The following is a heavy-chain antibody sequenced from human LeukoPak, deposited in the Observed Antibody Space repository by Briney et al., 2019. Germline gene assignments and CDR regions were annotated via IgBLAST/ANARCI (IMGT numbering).Heavy chain of an antibody. D-gene: IGHD6-6*01. J-gene: IGHJ4*02. CDR3: ARGARPGY. CDR2: IIPILGIA. Sequence: SVKVSCKASGGTFSSYAISWVRPAPGQGLEWMGRIIPILGIANYAQKLQGRVTMTTDTSTSTAYMELRSLRSDDTAVYYCARGARPGYWGQGTLVTVSS. CDR1: GGTFSSYA. V-gene: IGHV1-69*04.